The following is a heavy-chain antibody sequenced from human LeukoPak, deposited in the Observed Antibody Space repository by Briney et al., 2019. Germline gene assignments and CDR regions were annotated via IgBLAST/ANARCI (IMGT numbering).Heavy chain of an antibody. CDR2: MNPNRGGI. CDR3: AREDGNYDGYMDV. J-gene: IGHJ6*03. D-gene: IGHD4-17*01. CDR1: GYTFTDYY. Sequence: GASVKVSCKASGYTFTDYYIHWVRQAPGQGLEWMGWMNPNRGGINSAQKFQGRVVMTKDTSISTAYMELRTLRSDDTAVYYCAREDGNYDGYMDVWGKGTTVTVSS. V-gene: IGHV1-2*02.